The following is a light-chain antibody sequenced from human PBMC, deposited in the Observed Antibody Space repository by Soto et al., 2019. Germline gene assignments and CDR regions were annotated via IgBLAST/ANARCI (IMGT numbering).Light chain of an antibody. Sequence: EIVLTQSPATLSLSPGERATLSCRASQSVSSYLAWYQQKPGQAPRLLIYDASNRAPGIPARFSGSGSGTDFTLTIRSLEPEDCSVYYGHQRSNWPLTFGGGTKVEI. CDR3: HQRSNWPLT. J-gene: IGKJ4*01. CDR2: DAS. V-gene: IGKV3-11*01. CDR1: QSVSSY.